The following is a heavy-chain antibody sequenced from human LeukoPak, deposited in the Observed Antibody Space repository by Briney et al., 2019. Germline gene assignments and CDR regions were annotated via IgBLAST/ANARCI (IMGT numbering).Heavy chain of an antibody. Sequence: GGSLRLSCAASGFTFDDYAMHWVRQAPGKGLEWVSGISWNSGSMGYADSVKGRFTISRDNAKNSLYLQMNSLRAEDTALYYCARGMDFWSGYADYWGQGTLVTVSS. V-gene: IGHV3-9*01. J-gene: IGHJ4*02. CDR3: ARGMDFWSGYADY. CDR1: GFTFDDYA. D-gene: IGHD3-3*01. CDR2: ISWNSGSM.